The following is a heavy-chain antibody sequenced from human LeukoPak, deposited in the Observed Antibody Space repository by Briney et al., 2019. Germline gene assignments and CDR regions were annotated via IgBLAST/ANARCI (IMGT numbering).Heavy chain of an antibody. J-gene: IGHJ4*02. Sequence: GRSLRLSCAASGFTFSSYAMHWVRQAPGKGLEWVAVISYDGSNKYYADSVKGRFTISRDNSKNTLYLQMNSLRAEDTAVYYCARGLRYFDWSPYYWGQGTLVTVSS. D-gene: IGHD3-9*01. V-gene: IGHV3-30-3*01. CDR1: GFTFSSYA. CDR3: ARGLRYFDWSPYY. CDR2: ISYDGSNK.